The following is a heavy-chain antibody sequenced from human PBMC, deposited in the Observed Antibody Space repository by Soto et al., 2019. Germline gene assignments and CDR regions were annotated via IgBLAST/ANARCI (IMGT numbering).Heavy chain of an antibody. CDR2: ISYDGSNK. CDR3: ARDRYNDYGYYYGMDV. J-gene: IGHJ6*02. CDR1: GFTFSSYA. Sequence: PGGSLRLSCAASGFTFSSYAMHWVRQAPGKGLEWVAVISYDGSNKYYADSVKGRFTISRDNSKNTLYLQMNSLRAEDTAVYYCARDRYNDYGYYYGMDVWGQGTTVTVSS. D-gene: IGHD3-10*01. V-gene: IGHV3-30-3*01.